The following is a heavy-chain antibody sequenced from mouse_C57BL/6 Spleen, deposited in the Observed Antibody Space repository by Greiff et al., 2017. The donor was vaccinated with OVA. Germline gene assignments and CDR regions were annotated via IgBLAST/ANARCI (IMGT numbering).Heavy chain of an antibody. J-gene: IGHJ2*01. V-gene: IGHV1-69*01. CDR3: ASRGYGSSLDY. CDR1: GYTFTSYW. Sequence: QVQLQQPGAELVMPGASVKLSCKASGYTFTSYWMHWVKQRPGQGLEWIGEIDPSDSYTNYNQKFKGKSTLTVDKSSSTAYMQLSSLTSEDSAVYYCASRGYGSSLDYWGQGTTLTVSS. D-gene: IGHD1-1*01. CDR2: IDPSDSYT.